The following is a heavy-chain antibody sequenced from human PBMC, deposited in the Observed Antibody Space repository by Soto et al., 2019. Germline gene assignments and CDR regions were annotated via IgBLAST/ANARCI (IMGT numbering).Heavy chain of an antibody. CDR1: GFTFSNAW. D-gene: IGHD4-17*01. CDR3: TTDLDDGDYSLGY. CDR2: IKSKTDGGTT. V-gene: IGHV3-15*01. J-gene: IGHJ4*02. Sequence: EVQLVESGGGLVKPGGSLRLSCAASGFTFSNAWMSWVRQAPGKGLEWVGRIKSKTDGGTTDYAAPVKGRFTISRVDSKNTLYLQMNSLKTEDTAVYYCTTDLDDGDYSLGYWGQGTLVTVSS.